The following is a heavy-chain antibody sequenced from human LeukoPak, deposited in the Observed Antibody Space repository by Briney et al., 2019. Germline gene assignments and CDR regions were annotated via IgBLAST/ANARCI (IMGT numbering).Heavy chain of an antibody. CDR3: ARGSYSNYKNYYCGMDV. J-gene: IGHJ6*02. V-gene: IGHV4-30-4*01. CDR1: GGSISSGDYY. D-gene: IGHD4-11*01. Sequence: SETLSLTCTVSGGSISSGDYYWSWIRQPPGTGLEWIGYIYYSGSTYYNPSLKSRVTISVDTSKNQFSLKLSSVTAADTAVYYCARGSYSNYKNYYCGMDVWGQGTTVTVSS. CDR2: IYYSGST.